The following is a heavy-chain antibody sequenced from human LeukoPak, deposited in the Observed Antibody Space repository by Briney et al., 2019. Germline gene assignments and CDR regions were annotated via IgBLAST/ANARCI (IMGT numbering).Heavy chain of an antibody. CDR2: IYPGDSDT. CDR3: ARPVWRPTGVDALDI. CDR1: GYSFTSYC. D-gene: IGHD7-27*01. J-gene: IGHJ3*02. Sequence: GESLKISCKGSGYSFTSYCIGWVRQMRGKGLEWMGIIYPGDSDTRYSPSFQGQVTISAAKFLSTAYLQWSSLKASDTAMYYCARPVWRPTGVDALDIWGQGTMVTVSS. V-gene: IGHV5-51*01.